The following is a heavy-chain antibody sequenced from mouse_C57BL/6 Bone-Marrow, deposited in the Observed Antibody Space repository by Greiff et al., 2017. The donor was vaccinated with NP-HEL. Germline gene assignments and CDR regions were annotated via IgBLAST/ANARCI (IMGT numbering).Heavy chain of an antibody. CDR2: IYPRSGNT. CDR1: GYTFTSYG. D-gene: IGHD1-1*01. CDR3: AIFTTVVATRGFAY. Sequence: QVQLQQSGAELARPGASVKLSCKASGYTFTSYGISWVKQRTGQGLEWIGEIYPRSGNTYYNEKFKGKATLTADKSSSTAYMELLSLTSEDSAVYCCAIFTTVVATRGFAYWGQGTLVTVSA. V-gene: IGHV1-81*01. J-gene: IGHJ3*01.